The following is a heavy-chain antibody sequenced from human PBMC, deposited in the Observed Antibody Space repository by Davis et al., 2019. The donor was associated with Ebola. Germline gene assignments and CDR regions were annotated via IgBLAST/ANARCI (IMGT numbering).Heavy chain of an antibody. J-gene: IGHJ4*02. CDR3: AKSFLITGSHMSEFRGVDY. CDR2: ISAGGTAP. D-gene: IGHD2-8*02. CDR1: GFTFSFLA. Sequence: PGGSLRLSCAASGFTFSFLAMHWVRQAPGKGLEWVSSISAGGTAPYYADSVKGRFTISRDNSKNTLSLHMDSLRADDTAVYYCAKSFLITGSHMSEFRGVDYWGQGTVVTVSS. V-gene: IGHV3-23*01.